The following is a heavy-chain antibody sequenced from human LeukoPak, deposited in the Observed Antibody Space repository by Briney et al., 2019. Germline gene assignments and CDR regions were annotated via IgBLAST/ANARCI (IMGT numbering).Heavy chain of an antibody. CDR1: GFTFSSYA. D-gene: IGHD4-11*01. CDR3: AKDLDYRSERYNWFDP. Sequence: GGSLRLSCAASGFTFSSYAMSWVRQAPGKGLEWVSAISGSGGSTYYAGSVKGRFTISRDNSKNTLYLQMNSLRAEDTAVYYCAKDLDYRSERYNWFDPWGQGTLVTVSS. V-gene: IGHV3-23*01. J-gene: IGHJ5*02. CDR2: ISGSGGST.